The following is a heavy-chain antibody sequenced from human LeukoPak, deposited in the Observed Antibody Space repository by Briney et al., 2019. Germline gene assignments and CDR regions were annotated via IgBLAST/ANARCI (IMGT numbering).Heavy chain of an antibody. CDR2: ISSARTYI. CDR3: ARRRGGSYYYYYMDV. Sequence: PGGSLRLSCAASGFTFISYSMNWVRQAPGKGMEWVSCISSARTYIYYADSVKGRFTISRDNAKNSLYLQMNSLRAEDTAVYYCARRRGGSYYYYYMDVWGKGTTVTVSS. D-gene: IGHD6-19*01. CDR1: GFTFISYS. J-gene: IGHJ6*03. V-gene: IGHV3-21*01.